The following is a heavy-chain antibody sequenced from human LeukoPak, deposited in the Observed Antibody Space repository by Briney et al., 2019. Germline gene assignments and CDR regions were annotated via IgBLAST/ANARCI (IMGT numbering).Heavy chain of an antibody. CDR3: ARDPTTVTKGFDI. J-gene: IGHJ3*02. CDR2: ISSIGST. Sequence: PQTLSLTCSVSDDSSSTLYWTWIRHPPEKGLEWIWYISSIGSTNNNPSLKSRVTISVDTSKKQFSLKMTSVTAADTAVYYCARDPTTVTKGFDIWGQGTMVTVSS. CDR1: DDSSSTLY. V-gene: IGHV4-59*11. D-gene: IGHD4-17*01.